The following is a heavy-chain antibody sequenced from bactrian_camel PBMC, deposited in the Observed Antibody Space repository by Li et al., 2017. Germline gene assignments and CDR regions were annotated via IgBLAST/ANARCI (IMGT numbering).Heavy chain of an antibody. J-gene: IGHJ4*01. CDR2: IDGDGHT. D-gene: IGHD2*01. CDR3: ATNVVWSGSSN. CDR1: GPLYHSYT. V-gene: IGHV3S55*01. Sequence: HVQLVESGGASVQAGGSLTLSCAASGPLYHSYTMGWFRQAPGKEREGVASIDGDGHTGYASSVKGRFTISRDNAKNTLYLQLNDLTTEDTAMYYCATNVVWSGSSNWGQGTQVTVS.